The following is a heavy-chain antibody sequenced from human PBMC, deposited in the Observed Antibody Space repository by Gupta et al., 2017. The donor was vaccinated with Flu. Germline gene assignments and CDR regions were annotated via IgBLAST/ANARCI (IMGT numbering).Heavy chain of an antibody. Sequence: QVQLQESGPGLVKLSATLSLTCAVSGYSISSGYYWCWIRQPPGKGLEWIGSIYHSGSTYYNPSLKSRVTISVDTSKNQFSLKLSSVTAADTAVYYCARQPDLGWSSSWYSAFDIWGQGTMVTVSS. D-gene: IGHD6-13*01. V-gene: IGHV4-38-2*01. CDR3: ARQPDLGWSSSWYSAFDI. CDR2: IYHSGST. J-gene: IGHJ3*02. CDR1: GYSISSGYY.